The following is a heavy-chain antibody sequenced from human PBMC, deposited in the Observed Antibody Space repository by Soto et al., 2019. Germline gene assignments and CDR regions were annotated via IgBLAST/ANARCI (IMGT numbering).Heavy chain of an antibody. CDR2: IYYSGST. D-gene: IGHD3-10*01. CDR1: GGSTSSYY. CDR3: GRHNYGSGSTYFDY. J-gene: IGHJ4*02. V-gene: IGHV4-59*08. Sequence: SETLSLTCTVSGGSTSSYYWSWIRQPPGKGLEWIGYIYYSGSTNYNPSLKSRVTISVDTSKNQFSLKLNSMTAADTAVYYCGRHNYGSGSTYFDYWGQGTLVTVSS.